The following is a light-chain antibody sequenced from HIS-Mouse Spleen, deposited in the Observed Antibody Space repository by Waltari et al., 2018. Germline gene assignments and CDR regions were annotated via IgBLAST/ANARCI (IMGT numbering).Light chain of an antibody. CDR1: QSVSSSY. Sequence: EIVLTQSPGTLSLSPGERATLSCRASQSVSSSYLAWYQQKTGQAPRLIIYGASSRATGIPDRFSGSGSGTDFTLTISRLEPEDFAVYYCQQYGSSPLTFGGGTKVEIK. CDR2: GAS. J-gene: IGKJ4*01. V-gene: IGKV3-20*01. CDR3: QQYGSSPLT.